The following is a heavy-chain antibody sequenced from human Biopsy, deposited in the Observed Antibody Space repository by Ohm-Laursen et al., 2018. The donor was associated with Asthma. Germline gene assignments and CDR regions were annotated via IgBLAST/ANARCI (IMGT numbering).Heavy chain of an antibody. CDR3: ARTYYDFLTGQVNDAFAL. J-gene: IGHJ3*01. Sequence: ASVKVSCKASGYTFIHYAIHWVRQAPGQRLEWMGWINAGNGNTKYSQKFQGRVTITRDTSASTAYMDLRSLRSEDTATYYCARTYYDFLTGQVNDAFALWGQGTMVTVSS. D-gene: IGHD3-9*01. V-gene: IGHV1-3*01. CDR2: INAGNGNT. CDR1: GYTFIHYA.